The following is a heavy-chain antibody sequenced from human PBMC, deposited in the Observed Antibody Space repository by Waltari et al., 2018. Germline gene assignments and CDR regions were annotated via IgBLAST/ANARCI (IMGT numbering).Heavy chain of an antibody. J-gene: IGHJ4*02. V-gene: IGHV1-46*01. CDR1: GYTFINYY. D-gene: IGHD3-10*01. CDR2: ITPRAGTA. Sequence: QVQLLQSGAEVRRPGASVKVSCKASGYTFINYYIHWGRQAPGQGLEWVGMITPRAGTASYAQKFQGRITMTRDTSTNTAYLDLKSLRSEDTAVYFCAREDFGEALIGDYWGQGTLITVSS. CDR3: AREDFGEALIGDY.